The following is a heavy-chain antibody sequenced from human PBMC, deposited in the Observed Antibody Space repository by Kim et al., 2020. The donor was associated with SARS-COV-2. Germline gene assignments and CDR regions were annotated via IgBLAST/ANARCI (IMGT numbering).Heavy chain of an antibody. Sequence: GGSLRLSCTASGFTFGDYAMSWFRQAPGKGLEWVGFIRSKAYGGTTEYAASVKGRFTIARDDSKSIAYLQMNSLKTEDTAVYYCSREGYYYDSRGYYHDPFDYWGQGTLVTVSS. CDR3: SREGYYYDSRGYYHDPFDY. D-gene: IGHD3-22*01. V-gene: IGHV3-49*03. J-gene: IGHJ4*02. CDR1: GFTFGDYA. CDR2: IRSKAYGGTT.